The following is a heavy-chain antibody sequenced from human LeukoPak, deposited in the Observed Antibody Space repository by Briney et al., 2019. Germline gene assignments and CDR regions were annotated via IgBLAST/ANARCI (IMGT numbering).Heavy chain of an antibody. J-gene: IGHJ4*02. CDR1: GIAFSNYA. Sequence: GGSLRLSCAASGIAFSNYAMSWVRQAPGKGLEWVSAISGSGGSTYYADSVKGRFTISRDNSKNTLYLQMNSLRAEDTALYYCSKCIAAAGISCYFDYWGQGTLVTVSS. D-gene: IGHD6-13*01. V-gene: IGHV3-23*01. CDR2: ISGSGGST. CDR3: SKCIAAAGISCYFDY.